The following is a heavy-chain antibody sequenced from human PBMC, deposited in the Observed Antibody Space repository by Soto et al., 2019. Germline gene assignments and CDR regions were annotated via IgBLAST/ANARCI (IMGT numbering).Heavy chain of an antibody. D-gene: IGHD6-19*01. CDR2: IYYSGST. CDR3: ARLVPLDSSGWYGNYYYYYGMDV. J-gene: IGHJ6*02. CDR1: GGSISSYD. V-gene: IGHV4-59*08. Sequence: PSETLSVTCPVSGGSISSYDWSWIRQPPGKGLEWIGYIYYSGSTNYNPSLKSRVTISVNTSKNQFSLKLSSVTAADTAVYYCARLVPLDSSGWYGNYYYYYGMDVWGQGTTVTVSS.